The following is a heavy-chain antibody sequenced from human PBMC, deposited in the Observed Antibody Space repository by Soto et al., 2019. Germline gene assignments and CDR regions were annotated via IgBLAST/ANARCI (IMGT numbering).Heavy chain of an antibody. V-gene: IGHV4-34*01. J-gene: IGHJ6*02. CDR2: IHHSGST. Sequence: LSLTCTAYGESFNGYYWSWIRQPPGKGLEWIGEIHHSGSTNYNPSLKSRVTFSIDTSKRQFSLKVRSVTAADTAVYYCARGKRGSSWYRGEEKYYYYGMDVWGQGTPVTRLL. D-gene: IGHD6-13*01. CDR1: GESFNGYY. CDR3: ARGKRGSSWYRGEEKYYYYGMDV.